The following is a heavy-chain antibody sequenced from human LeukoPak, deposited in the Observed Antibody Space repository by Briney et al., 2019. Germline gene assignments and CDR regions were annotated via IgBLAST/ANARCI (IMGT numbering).Heavy chain of an antibody. CDR3: ARESRRYSRLFDP. D-gene: IGHD1-26*01. CDR2: ISSSSSYI. J-gene: IGHJ5*02. V-gene: IGHV3-21*01. Sequence: PGGSLRLSCAASGFTFSSYSMNWVRQAPGKGLKWVSSISSSSSYIYYADSVKGRFTISRDNAKNSLYLQMNSLRAEDTAVYYCARESRRYSRLFDPWGQGTLVTVSS. CDR1: GFTFSSYS.